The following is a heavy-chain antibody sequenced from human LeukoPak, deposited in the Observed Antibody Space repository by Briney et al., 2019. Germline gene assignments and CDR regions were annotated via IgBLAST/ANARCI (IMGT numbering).Heavy chain of an antibody. CDR3: AREYGGVVVTAYLDY. D-gene: IGHD2-21*02. J-gene: IGHJ4*02. Sequence: GASVKVSCKASGYTFTSYGISWVRQAPGQGLEWMGWISAYNGNTNYAQKLQGRVTMTTDTSTSTAYMELRSLRSDDTAVYYCAREYGGVVVTAYLDYRGQGTLVTVSS. CDR2: ISAYNGNT. V-gene: IGHV1-18*01. CDR1: GYTFTSYG.